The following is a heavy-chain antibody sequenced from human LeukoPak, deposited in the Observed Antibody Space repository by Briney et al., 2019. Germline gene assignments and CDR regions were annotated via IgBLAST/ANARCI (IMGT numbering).Heavy chain of an antibody. V-gene: IGHV1-24*01. Sequence: ASVKVSCKVSGYTLTELSMHWVRQAPGKGLEWMGGFDPEDGETIYAQKFQGRVTMTEDTSTDTAYMELSSPRSEDTAVYYCATILHSGLWFRELQLDYWGQGTLVAVSS. CDR3: ATILHSGLWFRELQLDY. J-gene: IGHJ4*02. CDR2: FDPEDGET. CDR1: GYTLTELS. D-gene: IGHD3-10*01.